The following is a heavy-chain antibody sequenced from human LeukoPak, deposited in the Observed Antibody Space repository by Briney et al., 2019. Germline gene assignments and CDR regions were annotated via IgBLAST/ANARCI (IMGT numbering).Heavy chain of an antibody. CDR1: GGSISSGSYY. V-gene: IGHV4-61*01. CDR2: IYYSGST. CDR3: ARARLGSEVVFDY. D-gene: IGHD1-26*01. Sequence: SQTLSLTCTVSGGSISSGSYYWSWIRQPPGKGLEWIGYIYYSGSTNYNPSLKSRVTISVDTSKNQFSLKLSSVTAADTAVYYCARARLGSEVVFDYWGQGTLVTVSS. J-gene: IGHJ4*02.